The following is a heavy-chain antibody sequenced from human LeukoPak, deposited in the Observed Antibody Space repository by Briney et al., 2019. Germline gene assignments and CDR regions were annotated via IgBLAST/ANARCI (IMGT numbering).Heavy chain of an antibody. D-gene: IGHD6-19*01. CDR2: IHHSVRT. J-gene: IGHJ5*02. CDR1: GYSISDGYH. V-gene: IGHV4-38-2*02. CDR3: ARGRIGISSGWLIGFDP. Sequence: SETLSLTCTVSGYSISDGYHWDWIRQPPGKGLEWIGTIHHSVRTIQNPSLKSRVSMSLDTSENQFTLELSSVSAADTAVYYCARGRIGISSGWLIGFDPWGQGTPVTVSS.